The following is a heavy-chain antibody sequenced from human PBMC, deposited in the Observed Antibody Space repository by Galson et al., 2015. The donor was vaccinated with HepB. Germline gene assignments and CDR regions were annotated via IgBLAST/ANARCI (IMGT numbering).Heavy chain of an antibody. D-gene: IGHD1-26*01. V-gene: IGHV1-69*04. Sequence: SVKASCKASGGTFSSYTISWVRQAPGQGLEWMGRIIPILGIANYAQKFQGRVTITADKSTSTAYMELSSLRSEDTAVYYCARDGSGSYEPYFDYWGQGTLVTVSS. J-gene: IGHJ4*02. CDR1: GGTFSSYT. CDR2: IIPILGIA. CDR3: ARDGSGSYEPYFDY.